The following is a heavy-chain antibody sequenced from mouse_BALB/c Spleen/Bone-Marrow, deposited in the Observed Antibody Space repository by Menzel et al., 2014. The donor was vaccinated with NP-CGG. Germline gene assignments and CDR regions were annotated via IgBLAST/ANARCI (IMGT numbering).Heavy chain of an antibody. CDR1: GYVFSTYW. Sequence: VQLQQSGAELVRPGSSVKISCKASGYVFSTYWMNWVKQRPGQGLEWIGQIYPGDGDTNYNGKFKGTATLTADKSSSTAYMQLSSLTSEDSAVYFCARPGYGSSYDYWGQGTTLTVSS. CDR2: IYPGDGDT. V-gene: IGHV1-80*01. J-gene: IGHJ2*01. D-gene: IGHD1-1*01. CDR3: ARPGYGSSYDY.